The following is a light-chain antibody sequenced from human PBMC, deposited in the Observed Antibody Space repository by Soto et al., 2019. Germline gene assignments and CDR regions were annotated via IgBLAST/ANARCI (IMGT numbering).Light chain of an antibody. Sequence: IVLTQSPGTLSLSPGERATLSCRASQSGSSRYLAWYQQKPGQAPRLLIYATSNRATGIPDRFSGSGSGTDFTLTITRLEPEEFAVYYCQQYGSSWTFGQGTKVEIK. V-gene: IGKV3-20*01. CDR1: QSGSSRY. CDR3: QQYGSSWT. J-gene: IGKJ1*01. CDR2: ATS.